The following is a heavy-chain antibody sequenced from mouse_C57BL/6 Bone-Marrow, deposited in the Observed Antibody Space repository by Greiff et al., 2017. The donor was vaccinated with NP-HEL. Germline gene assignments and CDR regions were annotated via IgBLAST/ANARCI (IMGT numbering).Heavy chain of an antibody. CDR2: ISYDGSN. CDR3: AGYWYFDD. V-gene: IGHV3-6*01. Sequence: ESGPGLVKPSQSLSLTCSVTGYSITSGYYWNWIRQFPGNKLEWMGYISYDGSNNYNPSLKNRISITRDTSKNQFFLKLNSVTTEDTATYYCAGYWYFDDWGTGTTVTVSS. J-gene: IGHJ1*03. CDR1: GYSITSGYY.